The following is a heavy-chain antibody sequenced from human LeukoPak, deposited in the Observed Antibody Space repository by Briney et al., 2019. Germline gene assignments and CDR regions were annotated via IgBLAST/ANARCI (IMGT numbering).Heavy chain of an antibody. Sequence: SGRCLRPSCAASGFTFDDYTMDWVRQAPGKGLEWVSLISWDGGSTYYADSVKGRFTISRDNSKNSLYLQMNSLRTEDTALYYCAKDTGTSYDAFDIWGQGTMVTVSS. J-gene: IGHJ3*02. CDR1: GFTFDDYT. CDR2: ISWDGGST. V-gene: IGHV3-43*01. CDR3: AKDTGTSYDAFDI. D-gene: IGHD1-7*01.